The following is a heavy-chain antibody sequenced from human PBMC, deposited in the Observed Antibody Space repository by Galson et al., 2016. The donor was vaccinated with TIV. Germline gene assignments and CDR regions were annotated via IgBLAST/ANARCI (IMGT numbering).Heavy chain of an antibody. D-gene: IGHD1-20*01. V-gene: IGHV1-2*02. CDR3: ARDCPNWNYYYYYMDV. J-gene: IGHJ6*03. CDR2: INPNSGGT. CDR1: GYTFTGYY. Sequence: SVKASCKASGYTFTGYYMHWVRQAPGQGLEWMGWINPNSGGTNYAQKFQGRVAMTRDTAISTAYMELSSLRSDDTAVYYCARDCPNWNYYYYYMDVWGKETTVTVSS.